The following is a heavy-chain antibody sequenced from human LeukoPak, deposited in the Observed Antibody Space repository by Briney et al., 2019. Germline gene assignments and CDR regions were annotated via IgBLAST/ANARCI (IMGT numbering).Heavy chain of an antibody. CDR1: GGSFSGYY. V-gene: IGHV4-34*01. CDR3: ASLEWLPYYFDY. J-gene: IGHJ4*02. CDR2: INHSGST. D-gene: IGHD3-3*01. Sequence: PSETLSLTCAVYGGSFSGYYWSWIRQPPGKGLEWIGEINHSGSTNYNPSFKSRVTISVDTSENQFSLKLSSVTAADTAVYYCASLEWLPYYFDYWGQGTLVTVSS.